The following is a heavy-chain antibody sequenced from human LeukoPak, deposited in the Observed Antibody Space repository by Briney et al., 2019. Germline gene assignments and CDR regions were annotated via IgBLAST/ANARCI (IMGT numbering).Heavy chain of an antibody. CDR1: GFIFSNYW. Sequence: GGSLRLSCAASGFIFSNYWMSWVRQAPGKGLEWVANIKQDGSEKYYVDSVKGRFTISRDNAKNSLYLQMNSLRAEDTAVYYCARSLVTNYYDSSGYYYRDWGQGTLVTVSS. V-gene: IGHV3-7*01. CDR2: IKQDGSEK. CDR3: ARSLVTNYYDSSGYYYRD. J-gene: IGHJ4*02. D-gene: IGHD3-22*01.